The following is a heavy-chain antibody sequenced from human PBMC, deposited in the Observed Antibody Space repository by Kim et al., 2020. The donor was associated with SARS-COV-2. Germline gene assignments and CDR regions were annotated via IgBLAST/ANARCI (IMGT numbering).Heavy chain of an antibody. CDR2: IYYNGNT. J-gene: IGHJ4*02. V-gene: IGHV4-31*03. CDR1: GGSISSDQYY. CDR3: ATGNPYFNS. Sequence: SETLSLTCTVSGGSISSDQYYWTWIRQHPEKGLGWIGNIYYNGNTYRNPSLMSRVTMSVDTSKNHFSLSLSSVTAADTAVYYCATGNPYFNSWGQGILVTLSP.